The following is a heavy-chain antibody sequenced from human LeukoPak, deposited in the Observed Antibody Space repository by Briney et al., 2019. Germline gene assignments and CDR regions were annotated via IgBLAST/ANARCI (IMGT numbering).Heavy chain of an antibody. CDR2: IYYSGST. Sequence: PSETLSLTCTVSGGSISSGGYYWSWIRQHPGKGLEWIGDIYYSGSTYYHPSLKSRVTISVDTSKNQFSLKLSSVTAADTAVYYCARSGGGDCLDYWGQGTLVTVPS. CDR1: GGSISSGGYY. D-gene: IGHD2-21*01. CDR3: ARSGGGDCLDY. V-gene: IGHV4-31*03. J-gene: IGHJ4*02.